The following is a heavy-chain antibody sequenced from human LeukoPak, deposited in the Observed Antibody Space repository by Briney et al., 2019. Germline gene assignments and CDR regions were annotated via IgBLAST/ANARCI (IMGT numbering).Heavy chain of an antibody. V-gene: IGHV3-7*01. CDR1: GFTFDTYW. CDR2: IRHDGSDT. CDR3: ARQCCNNSPNWFDP. D-gene: IGHD2/OR15-2a*01. J-gene: IGHJ5*02. Sequence: LGGSLRLSCEASGFTFDTYWMAWVRHAPGKGLEWVANIRHDGSDTYYVDSVKGRFTISRDNAKKSLYLQLNSLRDEDTAVYYCARQCCNNSPNWFDPRGQGTLVTVSS.